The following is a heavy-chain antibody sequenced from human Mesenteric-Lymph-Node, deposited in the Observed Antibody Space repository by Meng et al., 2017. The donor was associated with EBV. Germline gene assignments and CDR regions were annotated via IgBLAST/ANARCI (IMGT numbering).Heavy chain of an antibody. CDR2: ISCGSFDS. CDR1: GFTFNSET. Sequence: QRSGPRGGMAKPAGTLNLSFAAFGFTFNSETMDWVRQAPGKALEWLASISCGSFDSYYAASVRSRFTISKDNAKNALYMQMNSLRAEDTAVYYCAIDLVANTFDFWGQGTLVTVSS. D-gene: IGHD2-8*01. CDR3: AIDLVANTFDF. V-gene: IGHV3-21*01. J-gene: IGHJ4*02.